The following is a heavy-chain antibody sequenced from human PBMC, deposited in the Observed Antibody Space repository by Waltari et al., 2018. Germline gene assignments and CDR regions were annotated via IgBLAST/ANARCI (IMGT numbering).Heavy chain of an antibody. CDR3: ARGGYSSPRRWFDP. D-gene: IGHD6-13*01. CDR1: GGSFSGYY. V-gene: IGHV4-34*01. CDR2: INHSGRN. Sequence: QVQLQQWGAGLLKPSETLSLTCAVYGGSFSGYYWSWIRQPPGKGLEWIGEINHSGRNNYNRSLKSRVTISVDTSQNQFSLKLSSVTAADTAVYYCARGGYSSPRRWFDPWGQGTLVTVSS. J-gene: IGHJ5*02.